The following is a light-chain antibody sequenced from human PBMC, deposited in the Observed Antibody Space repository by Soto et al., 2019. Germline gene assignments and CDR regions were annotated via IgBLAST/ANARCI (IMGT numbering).Light chain of an antibody. CDR1: SSDVGGYNY. CDR3: SSSTSSRYV. CDR2: EVS. V-gene: IGLV2-14*01. J-gene: IGLJ1*01. Sequence: QSALTQPASVSGSPGESITISCTGTSSDVGGYNYVSWYQQLPGKAPKLMIYEVSNRPSGVSNRFSGSKSDNTASLTISGLQAEDEADYYCSSSTSSRYVLGTGTKVT.